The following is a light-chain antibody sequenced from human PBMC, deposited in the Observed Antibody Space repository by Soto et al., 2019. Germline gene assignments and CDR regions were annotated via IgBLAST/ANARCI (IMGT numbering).Light chain of an antibody. CDR2: GSS. CDR3: QQYNNWGLS. Sequence: IVMTQSPATLSVSPGDEVTLSCRASENVGTNLAWYQQKPGQAPRLLIYGSSTRTTGIPATFSGSGSGTEFTLTISSLQSEESEIYYCQQYNNWGLSFGGGTKVEIK. J-gene: IGKJ4*01. CDR1: ENVGTN. V-gene: IGKV3D-15*01.